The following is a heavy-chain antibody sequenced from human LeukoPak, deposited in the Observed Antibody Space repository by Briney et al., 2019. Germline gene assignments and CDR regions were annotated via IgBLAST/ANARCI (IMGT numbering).Heavy chain of an antibody. J-gene: IGHJ1*01. CDR1: GFTFSSYG. D-gene: IGHD3-16*02. Sequence: PGGSLRLSCAASGFTFSSYGMSWVRQAPGKGLEWVSAISGSGGSTYYADSVKGRFTISRDNSKNTLYLQMNSLRAEDTAVYYCANFLYDYVWGSYRRPEYFQHWGQGTLVTVSS. CDR2: ISGSGGST. V-gene: IGHV3-23*01. CDR3: ANFLYDYVWGSYRRPEYFQH.